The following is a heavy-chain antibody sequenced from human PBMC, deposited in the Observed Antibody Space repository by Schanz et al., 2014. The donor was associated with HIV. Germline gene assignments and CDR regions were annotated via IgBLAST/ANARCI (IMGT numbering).Heavy chain of an antibody. Sequence: QVQLVQSGAEVKKPGASVRVSCKASGYSFTNYGIGWVRQAPGQGLEWMGWISGYNGNTNYAQRFQGRVTITADKSTSTAYMELSSLRSEDTAIYYCARHLPGGLFSPLNLWGQGTLVTVSP. D-gene: IGHD3-16*01. CDR1: GYSFTNYG. V-gene: IGHV1-18*01. CDR2: ISGYNGNT. J-gene: IGHJ5*02. CDR3: ARHLPGGLFSPLNL.